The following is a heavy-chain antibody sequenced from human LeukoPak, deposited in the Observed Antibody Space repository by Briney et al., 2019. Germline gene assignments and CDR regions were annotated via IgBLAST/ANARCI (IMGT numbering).Heavy chain of an antibody. CDR3: ARSSRMGSSTHGMDV. D-gene: IGHD2-2*01. CDR1: GGSISSGGYY. Sequence: SETLSLTCTVSGGSISSGGYYRSWIRQHPGKGLEWIGYIYYSGSTYYNPSLKSRVTISVDTSKNQFSLKLSSVTAADTAVYYCARSSRMGSSTHGMDVWGQGTTVTVSS. CDR2: IYYSGST. V-gene: IGHV4-31*03. J-gene: IGHJ6*02.